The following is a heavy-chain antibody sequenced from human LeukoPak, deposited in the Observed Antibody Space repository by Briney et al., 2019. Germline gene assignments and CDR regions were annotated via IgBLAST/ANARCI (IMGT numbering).Heavy chain of an antibody. V-gene: IGHV3-7*01. CDR3: TRDSDSVYGDTRGFVDY. Sequence: GGSLRPAWPLDGSPPASLWMTWVRQVPGKGLGWVASIKQEGSDIYYVDSVKSRSTISRDNAKNSLYLQMNRHRDEDTAVYYCTRDSDSVYGDTRGFVDYWGQGTLVTVSS. J-gene: IGHJ4*02. D-gene: IGHD3-22*01. CDR2: IKQEGSDI. CDR1: GSPPASLW.